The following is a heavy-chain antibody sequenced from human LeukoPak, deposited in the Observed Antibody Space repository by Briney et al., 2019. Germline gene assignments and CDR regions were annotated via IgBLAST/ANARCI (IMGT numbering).Heavy chain of an antibody. CDR3: ARVHQAYYDFWSGYFPGMDV. V-gene: IGHV3-7*01. J-gene: IGHJ6*02. Sequence: GGSLRLSCAASGFTFSSYWMSWVRQAPGKGLEWVANIKQDGSEKYYVDSVKGRFTISRDNAKNSLYLQMNSLRAEDTAVYYCARVHQAYYDFWSGYFPGMDVWGQGTTVTVSS. D-gene: IGHD3-3*01. CDR1: GFTFSSYW. CDR2: IKQDGSEK.